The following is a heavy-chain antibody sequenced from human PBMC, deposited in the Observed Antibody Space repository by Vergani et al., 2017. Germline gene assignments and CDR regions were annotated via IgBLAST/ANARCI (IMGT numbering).Heavy chain of an antibody. CDR3: ARDVVPAAIGMSDAFDI. CDR1: FTFSSYG. CDR2: IWYDGSNK. V-gene: IGHV3-33*01. J-gene: IGHJ3*02. D-gene: IGHD2-2*01. Sequence: QVQLVESGGGVVQPGFTFSSYGMHWVRQAPGKGLEWVAVIWYDGSNKYYADSVKGRFTISRDNSKNTLYLQMNSLRAEDTAVYYCARDVVPAAIGMSDAFDIWGQGTMVTVSS.